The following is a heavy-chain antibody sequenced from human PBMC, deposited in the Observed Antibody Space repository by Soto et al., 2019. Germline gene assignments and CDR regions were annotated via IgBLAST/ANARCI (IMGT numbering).Heavy chain of an antibody. CDR3: GKILVGATGHTDADS. CDR2: IDNNGVT. Sequence: LTRTCIVSDCSVYSNGHYWGWIRQPPGKGLEWIGSIDNNGVTNYNSSLKSRVTISRDTSKNQFSLRLTYVTAADTAVYYCGKILVGATGHTDADSWGPGTLVTVSS. V-gene: IGHV4-39*01. J-gene: IGHJ4*02. CDR1: DCSVYSNGHY. D-gene: IGHD2-15*01.